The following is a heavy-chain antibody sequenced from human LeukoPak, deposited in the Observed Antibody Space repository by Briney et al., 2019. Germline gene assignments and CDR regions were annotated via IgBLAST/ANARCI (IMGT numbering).Heavy chain of an antibody. CDR1: RCSICSHF. V-gene: IGHV4-59*08. J-gene: IGHJ6*02. CDR3: ARHMNTASVAYQYYGMDV. CDR2: IYYSGST. D-gene: IGHD3-16*01. Sequence: PSETLSLICSLYRCSICSHFRGSIRQPPGKGLEWIVYIYYSGSTNYNPSPKSRVTISVDTSTNQFSLKLSSVTPSDTDVYYCARHMNTASVAYQYYGMDVWGQGTTVTVSS.